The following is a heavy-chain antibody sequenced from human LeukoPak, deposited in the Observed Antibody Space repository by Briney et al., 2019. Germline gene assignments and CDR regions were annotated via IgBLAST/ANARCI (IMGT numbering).Heavy chain of an antibody. CDR2: INPSGGST. CDR1: GYTFTSYY. CDR3: ARAPEADDAFDI. V-gene: IGHV1-46*03. D-gene: IGHD1-14*01. J-gene: IGHJ3*02. Sequence: GASVKVSCKACGYTFTSYYMHWVRQAPGQGLEWMGIINPSGGSTSYAQKFQGRVTMTRDTSTSTVYMELSSLRSEDTAVYYCARAPEADDAFDIWGQGTMVTVSS.